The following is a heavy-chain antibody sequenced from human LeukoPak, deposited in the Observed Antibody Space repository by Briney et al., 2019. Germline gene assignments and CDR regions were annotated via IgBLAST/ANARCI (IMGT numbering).Heavy chain of an antibody. CDR3: ARGGGEGGGLDY. J-gene: IGHJ4*02. Sequence: GGSLRLSCAASGFTFSSYWMSWVRQAPGKGLEWVANIKQGGSEKHYVDSVKGRFTIPRDDARNSLSLQMNSLRAEDTAVYYCARGGGEGGGLDYWGQGTLVTVSS. V-gene: IGHV3-7*04. CDR1: GFTFSSYW. D-gene: IGHD3-16*01. CDR2: IKQGGSEK.